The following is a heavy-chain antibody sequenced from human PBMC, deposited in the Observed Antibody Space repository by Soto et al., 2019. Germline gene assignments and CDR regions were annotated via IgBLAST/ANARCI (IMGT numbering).Heavy chain of an antibody. J-gene: IGHJ5*02. Sequence: QVQLVQSGAEVKKPGASVKVSCKASGYTFTSYYLHWVGQAPGQGLEWMGIINPSGGSTSYAQKFQGRVTMTRVTSTSTVYMELSSLRSEDTAVYYCARVYPSDTRYGYVGNNWFDPWGQGTLVTVSS. V-gene: IGHV1-46*03. CDR1: GYTFTSYY. CDR3: ARVYPSDTRYGYVGNNWFDP. D-gene: IGHD5-18*01. CDR2: INPSGGST.